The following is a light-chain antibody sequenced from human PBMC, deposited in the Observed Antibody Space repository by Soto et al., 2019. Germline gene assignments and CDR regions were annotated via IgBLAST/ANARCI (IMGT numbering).Light chain of an antibody. CDR3: QQYNSYSPYT. Sequence: DIQMTQSPSSLSASVGDRVTITCRASQSISSWLAWYQQKPGKAPKLLIYEAFSLESGVPSRFSGSGSGTEFTLTISGLQPDDFATYYCQQYNSYSPYTFGQGTKPEI. J-gene: IGKJ2*01. V-gene: IGKV1-5*01. CDR1: QSISSW. CDR2: EAF.